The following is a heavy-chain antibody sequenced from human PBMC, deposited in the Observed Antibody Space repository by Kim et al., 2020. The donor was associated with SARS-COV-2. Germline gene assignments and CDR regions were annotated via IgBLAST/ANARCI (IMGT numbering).Heavy chain of an antibody. V-gene: IGHV2-5*02. D-gene: IGHD4-17*01. CDR1: GFSLTTSGVG. CDR2: IYWDDDK. J-gene: IGHJ5*02. CDR3: AHKRRNDYDNAHGFDP. Sequence: SGPTLVNPTQTLTLTCTFSGFSLTTSGVGVGWIRQPPGKALEWLALIYWDDDKRYRPSLKNRLIITKDTSRNQVVLTMTNMDPVDTATYYCAHKRRNDYDNAHGFDPWGQGTLVTVSS.